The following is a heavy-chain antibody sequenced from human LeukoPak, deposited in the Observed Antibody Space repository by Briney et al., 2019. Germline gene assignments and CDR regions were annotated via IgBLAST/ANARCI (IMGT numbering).Heavy chain of an antibody. Sequence: GGSLRLSCAASGFTFSNAWMSWVRQAPGKGLEWVGRIKSKTDGGTTDYAAPVKGRFTISRDDSKNTLYLQMNSLKTEDTAVYYCTTENSSSRDFDYWGQGTLVTVSS. CDR2: IKSKTDGGTT. CDR3: TTENSSSRDFDY. J-gene: IGHJ4*02. D-gene: IGHD6-6*01. V-gene: IGHV3-15*01. CDR1: GFTFSNAW.